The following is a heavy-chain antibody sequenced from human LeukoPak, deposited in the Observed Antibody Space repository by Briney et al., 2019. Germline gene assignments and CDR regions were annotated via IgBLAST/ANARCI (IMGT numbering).Heavy chain of an antibody. CDR2: IYHSGNT. CDR1: GGSFSGYY. Sequence: SETLSLTCAVYGGSFSGYYWSWIRQPPGKGLEWIGYIYHSGNTYYNPSLKSRVTISVDRSKNQFSLKLSSVTAADTAVYYCARAGVVITDNWFDPWGQGTLVTVSS. J-gene: IGHJ5*02. CDR3: ARAGVVITDNWFDP. D-gene: IGHD3-3*01. V-gene: IGHV4-34*01.